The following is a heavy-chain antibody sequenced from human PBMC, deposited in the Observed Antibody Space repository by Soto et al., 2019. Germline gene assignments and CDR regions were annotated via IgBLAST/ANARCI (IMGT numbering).Heavy chain of an antibody. Sequence: GESLKISCAASGFTFSSYAMSWVRQAPGKGLEWVSAISGSGGSTYYADSVKGRFTISRDNSKNTLYLHMNSLRAEDTAVYYCAKDLGDCGGDFYSEYFQHWGQGTLVTVSS. CDR3: AKDLGDCGGDFYSEYFQH. V-gene: IGHV3-23*01. CDR2: ISGSGGST. D-gene: IGHD2-21*02. CDR1: GFTFSSYA. J-gene: IGHJ1*01.